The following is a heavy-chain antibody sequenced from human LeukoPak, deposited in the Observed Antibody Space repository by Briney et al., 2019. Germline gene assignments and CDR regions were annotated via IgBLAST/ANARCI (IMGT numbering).Heavy chain of an antibody. CDR2: ISGSGGST. V-gene: IGHV3-23*01. D-gene: IGHD6-19*01. CDR3: AKQEEQWLVRGAFDY. J-gene: IGHJ4*02. CDR1: GFTFSSYA. Sequence: GGSLRLSCAASGFTFSSYAMSWVRQAPGKGLEWVSAISGSGGSTYYADSVKGRFTISRDNPKNTLYLQMNSLRAEDTAVYYCAKQEEQWLVRGAFDYWGQGTLVTVSS.